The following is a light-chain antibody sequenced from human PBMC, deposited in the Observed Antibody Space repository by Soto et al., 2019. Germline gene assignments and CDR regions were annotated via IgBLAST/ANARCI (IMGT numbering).Light chain of an antibody. J-gene: IGLJ1*01. V-gene: IGLV2-14*01. CDR3: SSYTSSSTLPYV. CDR2: DVS. Sequence: QSVLTQPASVSGSPGQWITISCTGTSSDVGGYNYASWYQQHPGKAPKLMIYDVSNRPSGVSNRFSGSKSGNTASLTISGLQAEDEADYYCSSYTSSSTLPYVFGTGTKVTVL. CDR1: SSDVGGYNY.